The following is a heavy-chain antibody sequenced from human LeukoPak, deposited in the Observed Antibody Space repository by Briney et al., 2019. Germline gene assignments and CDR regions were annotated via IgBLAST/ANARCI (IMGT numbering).Heavy chain of an antibody. CDR3: AREGSLSSIGAIGH. D-gene: IGHD3-10*01. Sequence: ASVKVSCKASGYTFGSYYIQWVRQAPGQGLECMGRINPGGLNTNYAQKFQGRITMTRDTSTSTVYMELSRLRSEDTAVYYCAREGSLSSIGAIGHWGQGTLVTVSS. J-gene: IGHJ4*02. V-gene: IGHV1-46*01. CDR1: GYTFGSYY. CDR2: INPGGLNT.